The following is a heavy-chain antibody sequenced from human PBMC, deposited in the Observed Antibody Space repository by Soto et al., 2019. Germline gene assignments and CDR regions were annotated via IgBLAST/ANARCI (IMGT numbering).Heavy chain of an antibody. CDR1: GNTFASHG. CDR2: ISGFNGQT. D-gene: IGHD3-10*01. J-gene: IGHJ4*02. CDR3: ARVDPRGVAVVRDY. Sequence: QVQLVQSGPEVKKPGASVKVSCKASGNTFASHGFSWVRQAPGQGLEWMGWISGFNGQTNYALKFQGRVTLTTDKSTRTAYMELRSLRSDDTAVYFCARVDPRGVAVVRDYWGQGTLVTVYS. V-gene: IGHV1-18*01.